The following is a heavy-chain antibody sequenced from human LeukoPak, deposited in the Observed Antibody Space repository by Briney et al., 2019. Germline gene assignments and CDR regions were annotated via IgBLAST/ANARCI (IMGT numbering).Heavy chain of an antibody. D-gene: IGHD3-16*02. CDR1: GGSFSGYY. CDR3: ARGSDYDYVWGSYRPKKTIDY. J-gene: IGHJ4*02. Sequence: PSETLSLTCAVYGGSFSGYYWSWIRQPPGKGLEWIGEINHSGSTNYNPSLKSRVTISVDTSKNQFSLKLSSATAADTAVYYCARGSDYDYVWGSYRPKKTIDYWGQGTLVTVSS. V-gene: IGHV4-34*01. CDR2: INHSGST.